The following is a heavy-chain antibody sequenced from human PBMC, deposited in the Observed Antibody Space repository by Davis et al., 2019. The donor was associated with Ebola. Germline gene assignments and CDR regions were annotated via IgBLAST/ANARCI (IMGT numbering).Heavy chain of an antibody. CDR2: ISIGGKNI. CDR3: TTRLDHHFDY. J-gene: IGHJ4*02. CDR1: GFTFSDYY. V-gene: IGHV3-11*01. D-gene: IGHD4-17*01. Sequence: GESLKISCAGSGFTFSDYYMSWIRQAPGKGLEWISYISIGGKNIHYADSVKGRFTISRDDSRSTVFLLMNALRADDTALYYCTTRLDHHFDYWGRGTLVTVSS.